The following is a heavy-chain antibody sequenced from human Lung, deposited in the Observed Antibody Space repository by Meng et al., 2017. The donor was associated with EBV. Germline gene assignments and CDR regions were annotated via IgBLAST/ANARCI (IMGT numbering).Heavy chain of an antibody. CDR2: IYYTGSS. D-gene: IGHD3-10*01. CDR1: CGSVISCCYY. CDR3: ANAGRFGESLGDY. V-gene: IGHV4-31*03. Sequence: QGQLLAFGLGQVQPSLTRPSACTGACGSVISCCYYWSWTRQQPGKRLEGIGYIYYTGSSFYNPSLKTRVTISVDTSKNQFSLILISVNAADTAVYYCANAGRFGESLGDYWGQGILVTVSS. J-gene: IGHJ4*02.